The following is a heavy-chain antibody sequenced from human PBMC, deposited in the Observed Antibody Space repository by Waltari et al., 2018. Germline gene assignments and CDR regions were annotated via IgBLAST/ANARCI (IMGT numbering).Heavy chain of an antibody. V-gene: IGHV1-24*01. J-gene: IGHJ4*02. CDR3: ATLGPHPCH. CDR2: FVAEDGET. D-gene: IGHD2-2*01. Sequence: QVQLVQSGAEVKKPGASVMVSCKVSGYTLTELSMHWVRQATGKVLGRMGGFVAEDGETISAPKYHARVTLYEETSTETAYVEASSLRSEDTAVYYCATLGPHPCHWGQGTLVTVSS. CDR1: GYTLTELS.